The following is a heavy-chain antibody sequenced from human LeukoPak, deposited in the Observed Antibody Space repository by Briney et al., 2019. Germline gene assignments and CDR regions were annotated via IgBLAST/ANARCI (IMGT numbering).Heavy chain of an antibody. CDR3: ARVSGGSYSYYFDY. CDR1: GGSISSGGYY. D-gene: IGHD1-26*01. Sequence: SETLSLTCSVSGGSISSGGYYWSWIRQPPGKGLEWIGYIYHSGSTYYNPSLKSRVTISVDRSKNQFSLKLSSVTAADTAVYYCARVSGGSYSYYFDYWGQGTLVTVSS. J-gene: IGHJ4*02. V-gene: IGHV4-30-2*01. CDR2: IYHSGST.